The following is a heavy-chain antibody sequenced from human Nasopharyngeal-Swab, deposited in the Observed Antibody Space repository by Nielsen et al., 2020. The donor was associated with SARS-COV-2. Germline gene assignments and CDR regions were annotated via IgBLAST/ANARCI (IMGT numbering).Heavy chain of an antibody. V-gene: IGHV3-7*01. J-gene: IGHJ4*02. CDR3: ARVEGGYCSSTSCFSYYFDY. D-gene: IGHD2-2*03. Sequence: GESLKISCAASGFTFSSYWMSWVRQAPGKGLEWVANIKQDGSEKYYVDSVKSRFTISRDNAKNSLYLQMNSLRAEDTAVYYCARVEGGYCSSTSCFSYYFDYWGQGTLVTVSS. CDR1: GFTFSSYW. CDR2: IKQDGSEK.